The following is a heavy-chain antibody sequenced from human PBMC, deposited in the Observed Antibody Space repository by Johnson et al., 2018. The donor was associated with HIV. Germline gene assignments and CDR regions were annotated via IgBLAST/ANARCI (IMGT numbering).Heavy chain of an antibody. CDR1: GFSFNNYW. CDR3: ARSGPNWAFDF. CDR2: ISSDGSST. D-gene: IGHD1-1*01. J-gene: IGHJ3*01. V-gene: IGHV3-74*02. Sequence: VQLVESGGGLVKPGGSLILSCAASGFSFNNYWMHWVRQAPGTGLVWVSRISSDGSSTYYADSVKGRFTISRDNARNTMFVQMNSLRAEDTAVYYCARSGPNWAFDFWGRGTMVTVSS.